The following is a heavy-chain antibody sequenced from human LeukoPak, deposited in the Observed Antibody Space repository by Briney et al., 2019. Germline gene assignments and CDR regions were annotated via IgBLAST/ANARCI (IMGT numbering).Heavy chain of an antibody. J-gene: IGHJ3*01. CDR2: ISANNGDT. D-gene: IGHD3-10*01. CDR3: ARKPMAHAFDF. Sequence: ASVKVSCKASGFTFTNYGFSWVLQAPGQGLEWMGWISANNGDTHYAQKFQGRVTMTTDTSTTTVYMELRSLTSDDSAVYYCARKPMAHAFDFWGQGTMVTVSS. V-gene: IGHV1-18*04. CDR1: GFTFTNYG.